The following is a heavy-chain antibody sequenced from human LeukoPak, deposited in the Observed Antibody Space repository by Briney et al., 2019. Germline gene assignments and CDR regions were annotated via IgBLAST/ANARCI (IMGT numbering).Heavy chain of an antibody. CDR3: ARGRPTYGPGSPNGWFDP. CDR2: INHSGST. J-gene: IGHJ5*02. D-gene: IGHD3-10*01. V-gene: IGHV4-34*01. CDR1: GGSFSGYY. Sequence: SETLSLTCAVYGGSFSGYYWSWIRQPPGKGLEWIGEINHSGSTNYNPSLKSRVTISVDTSKNQFSLKLSSVTAADTAVYYCARGRPTYGPGSPNGWFDPWGQGTLVTVSS.